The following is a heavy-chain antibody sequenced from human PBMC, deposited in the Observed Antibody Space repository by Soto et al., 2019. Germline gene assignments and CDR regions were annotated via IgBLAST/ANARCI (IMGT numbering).Heavy chain of an antibody. CDR1: DGSMNSDSSY. CDR2: INHSGST. D-gene: IGHD3-22*01. Sequence: QLQLQESGPGLVKPSETLSLTCRVSDGSMNSDSSYWGWIRQPPGKGLEGIGVINHSGSTNHNLSLTGRVTLSVAASRNQFSLKLTSMTAADTAVYYCARLGGYVSVGYYYLWDSWGQGTLVTVSS. J-gene: IGHJ4*02. CDR3: ARLGGYVSVGYYYLWDS. V-gene: IGHV4-39*01.